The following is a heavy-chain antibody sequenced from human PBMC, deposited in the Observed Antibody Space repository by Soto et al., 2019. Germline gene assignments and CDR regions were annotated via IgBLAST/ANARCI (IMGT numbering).Heavy chain of an antibody. CDR3: ARGPRTQLWLSFAN. J-gene: IGHJ1*01. Sequence: ASVKVSCKASGYTFSDYYLHWVRQAPGQGLEWMGWISPNSGATEYAPKFQGRVTMTTDTSISTAFLKLASLRPDDTAIYYCARGPRTQLWLSFANWRQGTLVTVSS. CDR1: GYTFSDYY. CDR2: ISPNSGAT. V-gene: IGHV1-2*02. D-gene: IGHD2-21*01.